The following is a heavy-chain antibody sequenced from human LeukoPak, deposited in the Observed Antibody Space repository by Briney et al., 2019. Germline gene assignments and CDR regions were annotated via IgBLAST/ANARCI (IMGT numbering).Heavy chain of an antibody. CDR3: ARGRMTTVTLAY. J-gene: IGHJ4*02. CDR1: GYTLTSYA. Sequence: ASVKVSCKASGYTLTSYAMHWVRQAPGQRLEWMGWINAGNGNTKYSQKFQGRVTITRDTSASTAYMELSSLRSEDTAVYYCARGRMTTVTLAYWGQGTLVTVSS. D-gene: IGHD4-17*01. CDR2: INAGNGNT. V-gene: IGHV1-3*01.